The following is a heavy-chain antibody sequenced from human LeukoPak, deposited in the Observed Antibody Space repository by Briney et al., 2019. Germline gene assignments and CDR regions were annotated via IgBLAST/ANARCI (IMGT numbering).Heavy chain of an antibody. J-gene: IGHJ5*02. CDR3: ARGELGYCSSTSCYRLDP. Sequence: SETLSPTCTVSGGSISSYYWSWIRQPAGKGLEWIGRIYTSGSTNYNPSLKSRVTMSVDTSKNQFSLKLSSVTAADTAVYYCARGELGYCSSTSCYRLDPWGQGTLVTVSS. CDR2: IYTSGST. V-gene: IGHV4-4*07. CDR1: GGSISSYY. D-gene: IGHD2-2*02.